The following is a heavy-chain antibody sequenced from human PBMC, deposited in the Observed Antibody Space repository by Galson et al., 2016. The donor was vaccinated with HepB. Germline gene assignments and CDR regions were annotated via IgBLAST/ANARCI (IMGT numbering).Heavy chain of an antibody. CDR3: ARGAYSSFDI. CDR1: GDSVSNNHVA. CDR2: TYRGSN. V-gene: IGHV6-1*01. J-gene: IGHJ3*02. Sequence: CAISGDSVSNNHVAWNWIRQSPSRGLEWLGRTYRGSNQYAASVRGRIATNSDTSTNQFSLQLSSVTPEDTGLYYCARGAYSSFDIWGQWPMVTVSS. D-gene: IGHD2-15*01.